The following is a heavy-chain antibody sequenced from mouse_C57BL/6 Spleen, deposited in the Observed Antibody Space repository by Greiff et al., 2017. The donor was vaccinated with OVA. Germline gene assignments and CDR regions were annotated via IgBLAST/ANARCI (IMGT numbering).Heavy chain of an antibody. V-gene: IGHV7-3*01. CDR3: ARYQPHYYAMDY. CDR2: IRNKANGYTT. J-gene: IGHJ4*01. CDR1: GFTFTDYY. Sequence: EVKLVESGGGLVQPGGSLSLSCAASGFTFTDYYMSWIRQPPGKALEWLGFIRNKANGYTTEYSASVKGRFTISRDNSQSILYLQMNALRAEDSATYYCARYQPHYYAMDYWGQGTSVTVSS.